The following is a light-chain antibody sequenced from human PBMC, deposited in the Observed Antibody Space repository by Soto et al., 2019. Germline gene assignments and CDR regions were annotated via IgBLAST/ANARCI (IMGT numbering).Light chain of an antibody. CDR1: SSDVGSSNL. CDR3: CAFAGSSTYV. J-gene: IGLJ1*01. Sequence: QLVLTQPASVSGSPGQSITISCTGTSSDVGSSNLVSWYQQHPAKAPKVVLYEGSQRPSGVSNRFSGSKSGNTASLTISGLQAEDEGDYYCCAFAGSSTYVFGTGTKLTVL. CDR2: EGS. V-gene: IGLV2-23*01.